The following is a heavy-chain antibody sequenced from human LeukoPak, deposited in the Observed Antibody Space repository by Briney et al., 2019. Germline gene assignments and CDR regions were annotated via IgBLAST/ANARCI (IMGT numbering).Heavy chain of an antibody. Sequence: GGSLKLSCVASGFTSSASDIHWVRQASGKGLEWVGRIRNKANNYATIYAASVKGRFTISRDDSNNTAYLQMNSLKSEDTAVYYCTRHATELGILAPGDYWGQGTLVTVSS. CDR2: IRNKANNYAT. D-gene: IGHD2-8*02. J-gene: IGHJ4*02. CDR1: GFTSSASD. V-gene: IGHV3-73*01. CDR3: TRHATELGILAPGDY.